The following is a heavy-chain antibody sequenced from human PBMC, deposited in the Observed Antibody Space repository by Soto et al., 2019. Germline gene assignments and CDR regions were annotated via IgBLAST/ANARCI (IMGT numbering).Heavy chain of an antibody. Sequence: SLRLSCAASGFTFSSYGMHWVRQAPGKGLEWVAVISYDGSNKYYADSVKGRFTISRDNSKNTLYLQMNSLRAEDTAVYYCAKDWVDTIFGVVIATLDVWGKGTTVTVSS. CDR3: AKDWVDTIFGVVIATLDV. V-gene: IGHV3-30*18. J-gene: IGHJ6*04. CDR2: ISYDGSNK. CDR1: GFTFSSYG. D-gene: IGHD3-3*01.